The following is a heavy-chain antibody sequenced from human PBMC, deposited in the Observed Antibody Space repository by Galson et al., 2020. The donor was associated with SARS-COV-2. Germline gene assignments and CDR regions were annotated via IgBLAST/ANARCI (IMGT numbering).Heavy chain of an antibody. CDR2: IYSGGST. V-gene: IGHV3-53*05. CDR1: GFTVSSNY. D-gene: IGHD2-15*01. CDR3: ANTLGYCSGGSCPDY. J-gene: IGHJ4*02. Sequence: GESLKISCAASGFTVSSNYMSWVRQAPGKGLEWVSVIYSGGSTYYADSVKGRFTISRDNSKNTLYLQMNSLRAEDTAVYYCANTLGYCSGGSCPDYWGQGTLVTVSS.